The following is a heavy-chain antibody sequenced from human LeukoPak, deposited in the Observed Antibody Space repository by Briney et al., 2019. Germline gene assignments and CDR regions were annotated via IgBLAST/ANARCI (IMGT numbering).Heavy chain of an antibody. Sequence: GESLRLSCAASGFTFSNYWLHWVRQVPGKGLMWVSRINGDGNRLNYAVSVKGRFTISRDNAKNTLYLQMNSLRAEDSAVYYCAAGPAGNGHLSSYWGQGTRVAVSS. CDR1: GFTFSNYW. V-gene: IGHV3-74*01. J-gene: IGHJ4*02. D-gene: IGHD1-1*01. CDR3: AAGPAGNGHLSSY. CDR2: INGDGNRL.